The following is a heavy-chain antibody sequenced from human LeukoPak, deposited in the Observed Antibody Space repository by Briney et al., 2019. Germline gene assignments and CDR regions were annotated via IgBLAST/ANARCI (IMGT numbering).Heavy chain of an antibody. V-gene: IGHV4-30-4*01. CDR3: ARTRITMVRGSYYNFWFDP. CDR2: IYYSGST. D-gene: IGHD3-10*01. CDR1: GGSISSGDYY. J-gene: IGHJ5*02. Sequence: PSETLSLTCTVSGGSISSGDYYWSWIRQPPGKGLEWIGYIYYSGSTYYNPSLKSRVTISVDTSKNQFSLKLSSVTAADTAVYYCARTRITMVRGSYYNFWFDPWGQGTLVTVSS.